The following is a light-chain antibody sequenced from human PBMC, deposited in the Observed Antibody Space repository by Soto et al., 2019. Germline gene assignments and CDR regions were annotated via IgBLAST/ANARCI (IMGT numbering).Light chain of an antibody. V-gene: IGKV3D-20*02. Sequence: EIVLTQSPGTLSLSPGERASLSCRASQSVNSKYLAWYQQKPGQAPRLVIYGASNRATGLPDRFSGSGSGTDFTLTISRLEPEDFAFYYCQQRSNWPPWTFGQGTKVEIK. CDR1: QSVNSKY. CDR3: QQRSNWPPWT. CDR2: GAS. J-gene: IGKJ1*01.